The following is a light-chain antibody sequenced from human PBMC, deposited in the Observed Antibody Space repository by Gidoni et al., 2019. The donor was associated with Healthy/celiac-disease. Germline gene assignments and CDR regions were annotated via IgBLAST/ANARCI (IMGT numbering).Light chain of an antibody. Sequence: DIQMTQSPSSLSASVGDRVTITCRASQSMSSYLNWYQQKPGKAPKLLIYAASSLQRGVPSRFSGSGSGTDFTLTISSLQPEDFATYYCQQSYSTPLTFXQXTKVEIK. CDR2: AAS. V-gene: IGKV1-39*01. J-gene: IGKJ1*01. CDR1: QSMSSY. CDR3: QQSYSTPLT.